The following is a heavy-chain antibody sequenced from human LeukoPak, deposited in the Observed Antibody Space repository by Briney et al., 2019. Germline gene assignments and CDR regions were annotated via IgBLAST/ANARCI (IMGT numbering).Heavy chain of an antibody. CDR2: IYYSGST. D-gene: IGHD1-26*01. CDR1: GGSISSGDYY. J-gene: IGHJ4*02. V-gene: IGHV4-30-4*01. Sequence: KPSETLSLTCTVSGGSISSGDYYWSWIRQPPGKGLEWIGYIYYSGSTYYNPSLKSRVTISVDTSKNQFSLKLSSVTAADTAVYYCARGEWDLLFDYWGQGTLVTVSS. CDR3: ARGEWDLLFDY.